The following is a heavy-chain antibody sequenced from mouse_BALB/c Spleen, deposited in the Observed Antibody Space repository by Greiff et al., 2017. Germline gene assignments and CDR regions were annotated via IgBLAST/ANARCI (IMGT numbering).Heavy chain of an antibody. D-gene: IGHD1-1*01. J-gene: IGHJ3*01. CDR2: IDPANGNT. V-gene: IGHV14-3*02. Sequence: EVQLQQSGAELVKPGASVKLSCTASGFNIKDTYMHWVKQRPEQGLEWIGRIDPANGNTKYDPKFQGKATITADTSSNTAYLQLSSLTSEDTAVYYCVDYYGSSSIAYWGQGTLVTVSA. CDR1: GFNIKDTY. CDR3: VDYYGSSSIAY.